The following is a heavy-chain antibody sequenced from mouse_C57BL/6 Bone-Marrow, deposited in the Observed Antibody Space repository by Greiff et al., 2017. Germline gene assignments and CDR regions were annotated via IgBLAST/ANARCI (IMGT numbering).Heavy chain of an antibody. CDR3: AREGGLYYGSSYWYFDV. Sequence: EVQRVESGPGLVKPSQTVFLTCTVTGISITTGNYRWSWIRQFQGNKLEWIGYIYYSGTITYNPSLTSRTTITRDTPKNQFFLEMNSLTAEDTATYYCAREGGLYYGSSYWYFDVWGTGTTVTVSS. J-gene: IGHJ1*03. CDR1: GISITTGNYR. D-gene: IGHD1-1*01. CDR2: IYYSGTI. V-gene: IGHV3-5*01.